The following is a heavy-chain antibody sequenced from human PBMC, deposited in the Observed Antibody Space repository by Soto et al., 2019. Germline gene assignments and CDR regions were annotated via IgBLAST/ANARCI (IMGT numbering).Heavy chain of an antibody. CDR1: GGSISSYY. CDR3: VRSVYSSSWYDYYYGMDV. CDR2: IYYSGST. D-gene: IGHD6-13*01. J-gene: IGHJ6*02. V-gene: IGHV4-59*01. Sequence: SETLSLTCTVSGGSISSYYWSWIRQPPGKGLEWIGYIYYSGSTNYNPSLKSRVTISVDTSKNQFSLKLSSVTAADTAVYYCVRSVYSSSWYDYYYGMDVWGQGTTVPVSS.